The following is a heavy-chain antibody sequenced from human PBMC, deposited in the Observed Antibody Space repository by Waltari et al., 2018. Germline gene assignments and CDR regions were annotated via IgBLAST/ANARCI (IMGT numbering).Heavy chain of an antibody. CDR1: GFNFSNYA. D-gene: IGHD6-19*01. J-gene: IGHJ4*02. CDR3: AKDQAEWLVLDGYFDS. V-gene: IGHV3-23*01. Sequence: EVQLLESGGDLEQPGGSLRISCVGSGFNFSNYAMIWVRQGLGKGLEWVSTMSGTGNYTYYADSVKGRFTISRDNSKNTVFLHMNNRRVEDTAIYFCAKDQAEWLVLDGYFDSWGQGTPVTVSS. CDR2: MSGTGNYT.